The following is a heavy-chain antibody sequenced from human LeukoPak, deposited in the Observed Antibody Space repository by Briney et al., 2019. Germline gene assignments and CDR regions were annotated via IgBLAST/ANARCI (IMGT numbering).Heavy chain of an antibody. CDR2: IHYSGST. Sequence: SETLSLTCTVSGGSINSYYWNWIRQPPGKGLEWIGYIHYSGSTNHNPSLRSRVTISVDTSKNQFSLKLSSVTAADTAVYYCARDGDYYDSSGYYDYWGQGTLVTVSS. CDR1: GGSINSYY. V-gene: IGHV4-59*01. CDR3: ARDGDYYDSSGYYDY. D-gene: IGHD3-22*01. J-gene: IGHJ4*02.